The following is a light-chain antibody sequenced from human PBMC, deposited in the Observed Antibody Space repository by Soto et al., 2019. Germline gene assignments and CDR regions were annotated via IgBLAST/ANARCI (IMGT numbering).Light chain of an antibody. Sequence: QSALTQPASVSGSPGQSITISCTGTSSDVGGYDYVSWYQQHPGKAPKLMIYEVSHRPSGVSNRFSGSKSGNTASLTISGLQAEDEADYDCSSYTSSTTVVFGGGTKLTVL. CDR1: SSDVGGYDY. CDR3: SSYTSSTTVV. V-gene: IGLV2-14*01. CDR2: EVS. J-gene: IGLJ2*01.